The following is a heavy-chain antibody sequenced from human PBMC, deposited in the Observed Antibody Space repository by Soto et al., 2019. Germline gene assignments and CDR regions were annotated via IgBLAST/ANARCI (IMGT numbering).Heavy chain of an antibody. Sequence: GGSLRLSCAASGFTFSSYWMSWVRQAPGKGLEWVANIKQDGSEKYYVDSVKGRFTISRDNAKNSLYLQMNSLRAEDTAVYYCARYKGYYDFWSGLPDYYYYYGTDVWGKGTTVTVSS. CDR2: IKQDGSEK. CDR3: ARYKGYYDFWSGLPDYYYYYGTDV. D-gene: IGHD3-3*01. J-gene: IGHJ6*04. CDR1: GFTFSSYW. V-gene: IGHV3-7*05.